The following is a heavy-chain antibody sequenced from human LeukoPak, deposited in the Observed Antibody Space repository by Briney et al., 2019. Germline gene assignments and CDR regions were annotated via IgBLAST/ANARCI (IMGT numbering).Heavy chain of an antibody. D-gene: IGHD1-14*01. CDR2: VQPNTGNT. CDR3: ARGPRNDP. Sequence: ASVKVSCKTSGYPFTTYEINWVRQAAGQGLEWMGWVQPNTGNTAYAQRFQGRVTMTRDTSISTAYMELSSLTSNDTAVYFCARGPRNDPWGQGTLVTVSS. V-gene: IGHV1-8*01. J-gene: IGHJ5*02. CDR1: GYPFTTYE.